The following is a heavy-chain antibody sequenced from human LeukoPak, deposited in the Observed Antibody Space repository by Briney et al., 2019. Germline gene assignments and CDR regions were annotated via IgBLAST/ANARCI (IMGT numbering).Heavy chain of an antibody. CDR1: GFPFSSYA. V-gene: IGHV3-23*01. CDR3: AKDPNYDSSGLGFNWFDP. CDR2: ISGSGGRT. D-gene: IGHD3-22*01. Sequence: GGSLRLSCAASGFPFSSYAMSWVRQAPGKGLEWVSAISGSGGRTYYADSVKGRFTISRDNSKNTLYLQMNSLRAEDTAVYYCAKDPNYDSSGLGFNWFDPWGQGPLVTVSS. J-gene: IGHJ5*02.